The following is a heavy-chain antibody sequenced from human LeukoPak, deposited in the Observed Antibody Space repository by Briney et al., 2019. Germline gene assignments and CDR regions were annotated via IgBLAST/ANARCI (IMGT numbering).Heavy chain of an antibody. D-gene: IGHD5-24*01. CDR1: GFTFSDYY. J-gene: IGHJ4*02. CDR3: ARDPAIMATRIADY. V-gene: IGHV3-11*04. CDR2: ISSSGSTI. Sequence: GGSLRLSCAASGFTFSDYYVSWIRQAPGKGLEWVSYISSSGSTIYYADSVKGRFTISRDNAKNSLYLQMNSLRAEDTAVYYCARDPAIMATRIADYWGQGTLVTVSS.